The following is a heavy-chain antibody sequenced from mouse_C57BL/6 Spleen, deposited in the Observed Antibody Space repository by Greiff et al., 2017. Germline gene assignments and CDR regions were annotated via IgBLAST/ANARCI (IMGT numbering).Heavy chain of an antibody. J-gene: IGHJ2*01. CDR3: ASKGGSSAFDY. CDR2: IYPGDGDT. D-gene: IGHD1-1*01. CDR1: GYAFSSSW. V-gene: IGHV1-82*01. Sequence: VQRVESGPELVKPGASVKISCKASGYAFSSSWMNWVKQRPGKGLEWIGRIYPGDGDTNYNGKFKGKATLTADKSYSTAYMQLSSLTSEDSAVYFCASKGGSSAFDYWGQGTTLTVST.